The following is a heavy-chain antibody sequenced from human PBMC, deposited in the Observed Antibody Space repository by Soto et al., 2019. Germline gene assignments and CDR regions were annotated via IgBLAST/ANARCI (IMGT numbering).Heavy chain of an antibody. CDR1: GFTFSSQW. CDR3: ARERVCDY. V-gene: IGHV3-7*05. J-gene: IGHJ4*02. Sequence: EVQLVESGGGLVQPGGSLRLSCVGSGFTFSSQWMSWVRQAPGKGLEWVANIKEDGSEKYYVDYVKGRFTISRDNAKNSLYLQLNSLRAEDTAVYFCARERVCDYWGQGTLVTVSS. CDR2: IKEDGSEK.